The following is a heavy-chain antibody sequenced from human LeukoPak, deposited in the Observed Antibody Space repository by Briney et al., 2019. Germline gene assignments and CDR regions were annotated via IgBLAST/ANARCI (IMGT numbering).Heavy chain of an antibody. J-gene: IGHJ5*02. CDR1: GFTFRSYT. CDR2: ISSSSSYI. V-gene: IGHV3-21*01. D-gene: IGHD5-12*01. Sequence: GGSLRLSCAASGFTFRSYTMNWVRQAPGKGLEWVSSISSSSSYIYYADSVKGRFTISRDNAKNSLYLQMNSLRAEDTAVYYCARAASGYDVGGNWFDPWGQGTLVTVSS. CDR3: ARAASGYDVGGNWFDP.